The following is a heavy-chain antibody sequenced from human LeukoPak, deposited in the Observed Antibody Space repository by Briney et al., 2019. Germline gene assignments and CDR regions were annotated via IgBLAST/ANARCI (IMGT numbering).Heavy chain of an antibody. Sequence: ASVKVSCKASGYTFTGYYMHWVRQAPGQGLEWMGWINPNSGGTNYAQKFQGWVTMTRDTSISTAYMELSRLRSDDTAVYYCAKSYYYDSGNYLYSYYAVDVWGQGTTVTVSS. CDR2: INPNSGGT. J-gene: IGHJ6*02. CDR1: GYTFTGYY. V-gene: IGHV1-2*04. D-gene: IGHD3-10*01. CDR3: AKSYYYDSGNYLYSYYAVDV.